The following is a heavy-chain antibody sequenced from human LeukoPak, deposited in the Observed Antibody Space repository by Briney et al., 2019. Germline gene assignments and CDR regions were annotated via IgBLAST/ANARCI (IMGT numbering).Heavy chain of an antibody. CDR2: ISSSSSTI. CDR3: VRDSYCGGDCYRLHDY. Sequence: GGSLRLPCEASGFTFSLYSVIWARQARGKGRKWVSYISSSSSTIYYADSVKGRFTISRDNAEKSLFLQMNSLRAEDTAIYYCVRDSYCGGDCYRLHDYWGQGTLVAVSS. V-gene: IGHV3-48*01. CDR1: GFTFSLYS. D-gene: IGHD2-21*02. J-gene: IGHJ4*02.